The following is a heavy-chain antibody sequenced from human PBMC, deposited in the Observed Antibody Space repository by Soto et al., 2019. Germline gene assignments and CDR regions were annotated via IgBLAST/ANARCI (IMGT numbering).Heavy chain of an antibody. J-gene: IGHJ4*02. CDR2: INPSGGRT. CDR3: ARGYCFGGSCFNFDY. V-gene: IGHV1-46*03. Sequence: GASVKVSCKASGYSFTSHYMHWVRQAPGQGLEWMGIINPSGGRTSYAQKFQGRVTMTRDTSTSTVYMELSSLRSEDTAVYYCARGYCFGGSCFNFDYWGQGTLVTVSS. CDR1: GYSFTSHY. D-gene: IGHD2-15*01.